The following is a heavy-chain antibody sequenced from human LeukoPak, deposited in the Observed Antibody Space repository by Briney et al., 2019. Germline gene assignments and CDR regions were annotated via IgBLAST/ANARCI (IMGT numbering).Heavy chain of an antibody. CDR1: GLSPSIFA. D-gene: IGHD5-18*01. CDR3: ARADLRGYSLDY. CDR2: IGTAGDT. V-gene: IGHV3-13*01. J-gene: IGHJ4*02. Sequence: GRSLTPASVAYGLSPSIFATHCVSPTTGGLSEWVSGIGTAGDTYSPGSVKGRFTISRENAKNSLYLQMNSLRAGDTAVYYCARADLRGYSLDYWGQGTLVTVSS.